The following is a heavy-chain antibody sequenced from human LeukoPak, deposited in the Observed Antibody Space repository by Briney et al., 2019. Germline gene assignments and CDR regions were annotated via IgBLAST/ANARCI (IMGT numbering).Heavy chain of an antibody. D-gene: IGHD1-26*01. CDR1: GYTFTSYG. Sequence: ASVRFSCKASGYTFTSYGITWVRQAPGEGLEWMGWISTYSGNTRYAQKFQGRVTMTTDTSTSTAYMELRSLRSDDTAVFYCARGEPIFDYWGQGTLVTVSS. J-gene: IGHJ4*02. V-gene: IGHV1-18*01. CDR2: ISTYSGNT. CDR3: ARGEPIFDY.